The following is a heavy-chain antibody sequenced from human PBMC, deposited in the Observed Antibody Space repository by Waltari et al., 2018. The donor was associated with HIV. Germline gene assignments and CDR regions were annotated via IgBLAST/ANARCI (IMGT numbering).Heavy chain of an antibody. CDR3: ARTPSPSKSIAARYFDY. CDR2: IYHSGST. CDR1: GGSISSSNW. D-gene: IGHD6-6*01. Sequence: QVQLQESGPGLVKPSGTLSLTCAVSGGSISSSNWWSWVREPPGKGLEWIGEIYHSGSTNYNPSLKSRVTISVDKSKNQFSLKLSSVTAADTAVYYCARTPSPSKSIAARYFDYWGQGTLVTVSS. J-gene: IGHJ4*02. V-gene: IGHV4-4*02.